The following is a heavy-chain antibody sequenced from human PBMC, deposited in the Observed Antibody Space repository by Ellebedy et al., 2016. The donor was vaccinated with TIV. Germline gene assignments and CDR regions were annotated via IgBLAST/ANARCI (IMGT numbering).Heavy chain of an antibody. J-gene: IGHJ4*02. D-gene: IGHD3-10*01. CDR3: ARVISGETAFDY. V-gene: IGHV1-2*02. Sequence: AASVKVSCKASGYTFTGYYMHWVRQAPGQGLEWMGWINPNSGGTNYAQKFQGRVTMTRDTSISTAYMELSRLRSDDTAVYYCARVISGETAFDYWGQGTLVTVSS. CDR2: INPNSGGT. CDR1: GYTFTGYY.